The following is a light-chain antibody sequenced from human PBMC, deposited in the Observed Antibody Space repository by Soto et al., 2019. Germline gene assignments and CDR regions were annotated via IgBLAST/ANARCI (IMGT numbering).Light chain of an antibody. CDR3: LQHNTYPLS. J-gene: IGKJ4*01. V-gene: IGKV1-5*01. CDR2: DVS. Sequence: ESQVTKSPSTLYAYVGDRVTITCRASQSISSWLAWYQQKPGKAPKLLIYDVSNLESGVPSRFSGTGSGTEFTLTISSLQPEDFATYYCLQHNTYPLSFGGGTKVDIK. CDR1: QSISSW.